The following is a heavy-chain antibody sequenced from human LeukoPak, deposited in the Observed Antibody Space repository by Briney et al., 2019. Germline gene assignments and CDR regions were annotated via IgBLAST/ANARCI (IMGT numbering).Heavy chain of an antibody. Sequence: NPSETLSLTCSVSGASISSSPYYWGWIRQPPGEGLEWIGEIHHSGSTYYNPSLKSRVTISVGTSMNQFSLNLSSVTAADTAVYYCARRLLYYYHTSAYGREYFDYWGQGILVTVSS. CDR1: GASISSSPYY. V-gene: IGHV4-39*01. CDR2: IHHSGST. J-gene: IGHJ4*02. D-gene: IGHD3-22*01. CDR3: ARRLLYYYHTSAYGREYFDY.